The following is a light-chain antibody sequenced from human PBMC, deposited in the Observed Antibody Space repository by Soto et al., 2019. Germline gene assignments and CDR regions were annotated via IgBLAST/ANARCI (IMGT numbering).Light chain of an antibody. Sequence: QSALPQPPSVSGAPGQRVTISCTGSSSNIGAGYDVHWYQHLPGTAPKFLIYGNSNRPSGVPDRFSGSKSGTSASLAITGLQAEDEADYYCQSYDSSLSGYVFGTGTKVTVL. V-gene: IGLV1-40*01. CDR1: SSNIGAGYD. CDR2: GNS. J-gene: IGLJ1*01. CDR3: QSYDSSLSGYV.